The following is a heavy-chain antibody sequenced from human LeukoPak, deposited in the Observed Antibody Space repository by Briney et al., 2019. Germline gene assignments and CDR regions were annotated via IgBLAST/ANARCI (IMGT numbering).Heavy chain of an antibody. Sequence: SETLSLTCTVSGGSISSYYWSWIRQPPGKGLEWIGYIYYSGSTNYNPSLKSRVTISVDTSENQFSLKLSSVTAADTAVYYCARGPYDFWSGYYPNWFDPWGQGTLVTVSS. V-gene: IGHV4-59*01. CDR3: ARGPYDFWSGYYPNWFDP. CDR2: IYYSGST. CDR1: GGSISSYY. J-gene: IGHJ5*02. D-gene: IGHD3-3*01.